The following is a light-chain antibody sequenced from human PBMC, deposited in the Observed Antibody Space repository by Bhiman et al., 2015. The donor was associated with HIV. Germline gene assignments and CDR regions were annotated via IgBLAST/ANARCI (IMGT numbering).Light chain of an antibody. V-gene: IGLV3-21*04. J-gene: IGLJ3*02. CDR1: NIGSKS. CDR3: QVWDSSSDHLWV. CDR2: YDG. Sequence: GPGKPASITCGGDNIGSKSVHWYQQKPGQAPVVVMFYDGDRPSGIPERFSGSNSGNTATLTISGVEAGDEADYYCQVWDSSSDHLWVFGGGTQLTVL.